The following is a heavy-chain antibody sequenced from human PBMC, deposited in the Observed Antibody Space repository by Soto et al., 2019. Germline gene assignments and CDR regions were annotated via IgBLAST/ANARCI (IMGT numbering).Heavy chain of an antibody. CDR2: ISNDGSNK. D-gene: IGHD3-22*01. V-gene: IGHV3-30*18. J-gene: IGHJ4*02. CDR1: GFTFSSYG. Sequence: QVQLVESGGGVVQPGRSLRLSCAASGFTFSSYGMHWVRQAPGKGREWVAVISNDGSNKYYADSVKGRITISRDNTKNPLCMHNNFSGAKAGALDYFAKRRFYYEGSGYYYGTFYYCGLGALVPVS. CDR3: AKRRFYYEGSGYYYGTFYY.